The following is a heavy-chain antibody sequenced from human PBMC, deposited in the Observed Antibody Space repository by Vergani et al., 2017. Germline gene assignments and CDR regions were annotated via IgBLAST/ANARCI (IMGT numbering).Heavy chain of an antibody. CDR1: GGSFSGYY. CDR3: ARGSGRGWHSVVGY. J-gene: IGHJ4*02. Sequence: QVQLQQWGAGLLKPSETLSLTCAVYGGSFSGYYWSWIRQPPGKGLEWIGEINHSGSTNYNPSLKSRVTISVDTSKNQFSLKLSSVTAADTAVYYCARGSGRGWHSVVGYWGQGTLVTVSS. V-gene: IGHV4-34*01. D-gene: IGHD6-19*01. CDR2: INHSGST.